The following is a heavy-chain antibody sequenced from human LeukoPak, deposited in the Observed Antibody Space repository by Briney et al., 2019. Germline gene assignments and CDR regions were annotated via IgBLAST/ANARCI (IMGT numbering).Heavy chain of an antibody. D-gene: IGHD2-8*02. Sequence: GGSLRLSCAASGFTFSSYSMNWVRQAPGKGLEWVSYISSSSSTIYYADSVKGRFTIFRDNAKNSLYLQMNSLRAEDTAVYYCARVAVSGPTGWFDSWGQGTLVIVSS. CDR2: ISSSSSTI. CDR1: GFTFSSYS. CDR3: ARVAVSGPTGWFDS. V-gene: IGHV3-48*01. J-gene: IGHJ5*01.